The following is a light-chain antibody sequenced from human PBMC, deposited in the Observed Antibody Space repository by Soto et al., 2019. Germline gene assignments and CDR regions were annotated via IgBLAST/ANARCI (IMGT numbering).Light chain of an antibody. V-gene: IGKV1-6*02. CDR2: AAS. J-gene: IGKJ1*01. CDR1: QDIRAD. CDR3: LQDYIYSWP. Sequence: AIQMTQSPSSLYASVGDRVTITCRARQDIRADLAGYQQKPGTAPKLLIHAASTLQSGVPLRLSGSGSGTDFTLTISSLQPEDFATYFCLQDYIYSWPFGQGTQVVLK.